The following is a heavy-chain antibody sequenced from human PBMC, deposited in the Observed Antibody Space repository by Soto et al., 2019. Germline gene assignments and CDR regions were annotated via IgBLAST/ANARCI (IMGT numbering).Heavy chain of an antibody. CDR3: AAGGYSSGWMDPNYYYGMDV. D-gene: IGHD6-19*01. CDR2: IIPIFGTA. V-gene: IGHV1-69*13. Sequence: SVKVSCKASGGTFSSYAISWVRQAPGQGLEWMGGIIPIFGTANYAQKFQGRVTITADESTSTAYVELSSLRSEDTAVYYCAAGGYSSGWMDPNYYYGMDVWGQGTTVTVS. CDR1: GGTFSSYA. J-gene: IGHJ6*02.